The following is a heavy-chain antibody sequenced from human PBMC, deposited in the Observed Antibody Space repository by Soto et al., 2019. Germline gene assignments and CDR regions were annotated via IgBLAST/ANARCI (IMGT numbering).Heavy chain of an antibody. V-gene: IGHV3-33*01. CDR1: GFTFSSYV. J-gene: IGHJ6*02. CDR2: IWYDGSNK. Sequence: PGGSLRLSCAASGFTFSSYVMHWVRQAPGKGLEWVAVIWYDGSNKYYADSVKGRFTISRDNSKNTLYLQMNSLRAEDTAVYYCARDEGAIFGRYGMDVWGQGTTVTVSS. D-gene: IGHD3-3*01. CDR3: ARDEGAIFGRYGMDV.